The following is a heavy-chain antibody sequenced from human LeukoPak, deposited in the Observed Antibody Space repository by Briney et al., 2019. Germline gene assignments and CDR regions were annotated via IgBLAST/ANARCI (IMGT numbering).Heavy chain of an antibody. Sequence: GASVKVSCKASGYTFTSYGISWVRQAPGQGLEWMGWISAYNGNTNYAQKFQGRVTMTRDMSTSTVYMELSSLRSEDTAVYYCARVPPGYSSSYHAFDIWGQGTMVTVSS. CDR1: GYTFTSYG. CDR3: ARVPPGYSSSYHAFDI. J-gene: IGHJ3*02. D-gene: IGHD6-13*01. V-gene: IGHV1-18*01. CDR2: ISAYNGNT.